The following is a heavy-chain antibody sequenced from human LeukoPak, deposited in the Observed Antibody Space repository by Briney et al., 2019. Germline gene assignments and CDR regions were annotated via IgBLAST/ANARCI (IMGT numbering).Heavy chain of an antibody. CDR1: GFTFSSYS. CDR3: AKGLVSWPMGTSYYYYYMDV. Sequence: GGSLRLSCAASGFTFSSYSMNWVRQAPGKGLEWVSSISSSSSYIYYADSVKGRFTISRDNAKNSLYLQMNSLRAEDTAVYYCAKGLVSWPMGTSYYYYYMDVWGKGTTVTVSS. V-gene: IGHV3-21*01. D-gene: IGHD1-7*01. J-gene: IGHJ6*03. CDR2: ISSSSSYI.